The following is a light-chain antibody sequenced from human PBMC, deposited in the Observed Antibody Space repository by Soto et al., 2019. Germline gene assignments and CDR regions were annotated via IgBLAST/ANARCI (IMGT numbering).Light chain of an antibody. V-gene: IGLV2-23*02. CDR2: EVS. Sequence: QSALTPPASVSGSPGQSITISCTGTSSDVGSYNLVAWYQQHPDKAPKLLLFEVSKRPSGVSIRFSGSKSGNTASLTISGHQPEDEADYYCCSYATPRLFGGGTKLTLL. J-gene: IGLJ2*01. CDR3: CSYATPRL. CDR1: SSDVGSYNL.